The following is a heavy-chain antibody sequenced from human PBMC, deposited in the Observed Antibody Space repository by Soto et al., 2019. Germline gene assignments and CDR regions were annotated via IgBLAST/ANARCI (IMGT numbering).Heavy chain of an antibody. D-gene: IGHD2-8*02. CDR3: ARELEGGVFDI. Sequence: PSETLSLTCTVSGGSVRDAYSYWTWIRQPPGKGLEWMGYLSYTGSTYYNPSLRNRASISVDESSNHLSLRLSSVTAADTAVYYCARELEGGVFDIWGRGTLVTVSS. J-gene: IGHJ3*02. CDR1: GGSVRDAYSY. CDR2: LSYTGST. V-gene: IGHV4-30-4*01.